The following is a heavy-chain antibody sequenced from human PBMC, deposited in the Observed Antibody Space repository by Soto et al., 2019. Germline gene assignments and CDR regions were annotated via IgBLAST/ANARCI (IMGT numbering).Heavy chain of an antibody. J-gene: IGHJ4*02. V-gene: IGHV2-5*01. CDR2: IYWHDDK. CDR1: GFSLSTTGVG. D-gene: IGHD3-16*01. CDR3: AHRGGATVGLYYFDY. Sequence: QITLKESGPTLVKPTQPLTLTCTFPGFSLSTTGVGVSWIRQPPGKALEWLALIYWHDDKRYSPSLKSRLTITKDTSKNQVVLTMTNMDPVDTATYYCAHRGGATVGLYYFDYWGQGALVTVST.